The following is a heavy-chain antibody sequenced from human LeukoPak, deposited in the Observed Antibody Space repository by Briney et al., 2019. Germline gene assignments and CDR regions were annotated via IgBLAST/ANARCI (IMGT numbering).Heavy chain of an antibody. Sequence: PSETLSLTCTVSGGSISSYYWSWIRQPSGKGLEWIGYIYYSGSTNYHPSLQSRLTISVDTPRNQFSLRLNSVTAADTAVYYCARRGYDSFSFDYWGQGALVTVSS. J-gene: IGHJ4*02. D-gene: IGHD3-3*01. CDR3: ARRGYDSFSFDY. CDR1: GGSISSYY. V-gene: IGHV4-59*01. CDR2: IYYSGST.